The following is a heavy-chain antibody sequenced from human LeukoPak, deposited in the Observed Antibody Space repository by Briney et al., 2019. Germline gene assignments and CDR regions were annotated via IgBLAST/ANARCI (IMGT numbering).Heavy chain of an antibody. Sequence: GGSLRLSCAASGFTFDDYGMSWVRQAPGKGLEWVSGINWNGGSTGYADSVRGRFTISRDNAKNSLYLQMNSLRAEDTALYYCARGGNIAVAGTNWFDPWGQGTLVTVSS. V-gene: IGHV3-20*04. D-gene: IGHD6-19*01. J-gene: IGHJ5*02. CDR3: ARGGNIAVAGTNWFDP. CDR1: GFTFDDYG. CDR2: INWNGGST.